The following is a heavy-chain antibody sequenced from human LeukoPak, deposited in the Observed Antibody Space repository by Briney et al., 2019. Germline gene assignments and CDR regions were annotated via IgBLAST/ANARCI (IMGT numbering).Heavy chain of an antibody. Sequence: GGSLRLSCAASGFTFSSYWMSWVRQAPGKGLEWVANIKQDGSEKYYVDSVKDRFTISRDNAKNSLYLQMNSLRAEDTAVYYCARDRYRGAAAGTRRGYFDYWGQGTLVTVSS. V-gene: IGHV3-7*01. CDR2: IKQDGSEK. D-gene: IGHD6-13*01. J-gene: IGHJ4*02. CDR3: ARDRYRGAAAGTRRGYFDY. CDR1: GFTFSSYW.